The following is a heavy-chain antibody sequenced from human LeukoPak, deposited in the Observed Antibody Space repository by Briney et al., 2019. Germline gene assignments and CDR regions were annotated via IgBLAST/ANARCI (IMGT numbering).Heavy chain of an antibody. CDR2: IYYSGSA. CDR3: ARHWVVTPNY. V-gene: IGHV4-39*01. J-gene: IGHJ4*02. CDR1: GGSISNSSYY. Sequence: SETLSLTCIVSGGSISNSSYYWGWIRQPPGKGLEWTGSIYYSGSAYYNPSLESRVTISVDTSKNQFSLKLTSVTAADTAVYYCARHWVVTPNYWGQGTLVTVSS. D-gene: IGHD4-23*01.